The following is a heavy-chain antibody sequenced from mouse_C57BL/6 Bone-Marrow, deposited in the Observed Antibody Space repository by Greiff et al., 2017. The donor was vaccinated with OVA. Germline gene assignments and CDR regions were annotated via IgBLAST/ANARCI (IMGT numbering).Heavy chain of an antibody. CDR3: AYYDYNYYAMDY. CDR2: INSDGGST. CDR1: EYEFPSHD. J-gene: IGHJ4*01. V-gene: IGHV5-2*01. D-gene: IGHD2-4*01. Sequence: DVKLVESGGGLVQPGESLKLSCESNEYEFPSHDMSWVRKTPEKRLELVAAINSDGGSTYYPDTMERRFIISRDNTKKTLYLQMSSLRSEDTALYYCAYYDYNYYAMDYWGQGTSVTVSS.